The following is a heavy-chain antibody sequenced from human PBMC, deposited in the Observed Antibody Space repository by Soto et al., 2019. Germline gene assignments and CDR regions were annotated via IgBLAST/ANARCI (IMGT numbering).Heavy chain of an antibody. Sequence: QVQLVQSGAEVKKPGSSVKVSCKASGGTFSSYAISWVRQAPGQGLEWMGGIIPIFGTANYAQKFQGRVTITADESTSTACRELSSLRSEDMAVYYCARGYYYDSSGYYELFDYWGQGTLVTVSS. CDR3: ARGYYYDSSGYYELFDY. J-gene: IGHJ4*02. CDR2: IIPIFGTA. V-gene: IGHV1-69*01. CDR1: GGTFSSYA. D-gene: IGHD3-22*01.